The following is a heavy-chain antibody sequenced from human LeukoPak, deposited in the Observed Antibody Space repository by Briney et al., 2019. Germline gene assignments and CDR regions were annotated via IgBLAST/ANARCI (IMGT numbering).Heavy chain of an antibody. J-gene: IGHJ4*02. CDR3: AKAPSGSYSDFDY. CDR1: GFTFSSYW. Sequence: GGSLRLSCAASGFTFSSYWMHWVRQAPGKGLVWVSRINTDGSSTSYADSVKGRFTISRDNAKNTLYLQMNSLRAEDTAVYYCAKAPSGSYSDFDYWGQGTLVTVSS. V-gene: IGHV3-74*01. CDR2: INTDGSST. D-gene: IGHD1-26*01.